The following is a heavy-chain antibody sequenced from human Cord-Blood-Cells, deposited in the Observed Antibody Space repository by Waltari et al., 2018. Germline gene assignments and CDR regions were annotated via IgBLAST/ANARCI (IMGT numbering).Heavy chain of an antibody. CDR1: GFTVSSNY. D-gene: IGHD1-20*01. Sequence: EVQLVESGGGLIQPGGSLRLSCAASGFTVSSNYMSWVRQAPGKGLEWVSVIYSGGSTYYADSVKGRFTISRDNSKNTLYLQMNSLRAEDTAVYYCARDRVIYNWNDYYYYYMDVWGKGTTVTVSS. CDR2: IYSGGST. V-gene: IGHV3-53*01. CDR3: ARDRVIYNWNDYYYYYMDV. J-gene: IGHJ6*03.